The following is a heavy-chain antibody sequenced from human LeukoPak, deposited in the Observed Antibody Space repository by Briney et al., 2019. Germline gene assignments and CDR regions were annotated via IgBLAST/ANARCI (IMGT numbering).Heavy chain of an antibody. D-gene: IGHD2-2*01. CDR2: ISGSGGST. Sequence: PGGSLRLSCAASGFTFSSYAMSWVRQAPGKGLEWVSAISGSGGSTYYADSVKGRFTISRDNSKNTLYLQMNSLRAEDTAVYYCAKGGRYCSSTSCKPHPFDYWGQGTLVTVSS. J-gene: IGHJ4*02. CDR3: AKGGRYCSSTSCKPHPFDY. CDR1: GFTFSSYA. V-gene: IGHV3-23*01.